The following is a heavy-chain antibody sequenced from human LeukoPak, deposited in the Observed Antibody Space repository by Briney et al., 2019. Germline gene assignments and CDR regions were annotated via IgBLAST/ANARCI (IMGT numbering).Heavy chain of an antibody. D-gene: IGHD6-13*01. CDR2: LSGSGTNT. CDR3: ARLSLAVIAAAGTGVDY. V-gene: IGHV3-23*01. J-gene: IGHJ4*02. CDR1: GFTFSSYG. Sequence: GGSLRLSCGASGFTFSSYGMSWVRQAPGKGLEWVSGLSGSGTNTYYADSVKGRFTISRDNSKNTLYLQMSSLRAEDTAVYYCARLSLAVIAAAGTGVDYWGQGTLVSVSS.